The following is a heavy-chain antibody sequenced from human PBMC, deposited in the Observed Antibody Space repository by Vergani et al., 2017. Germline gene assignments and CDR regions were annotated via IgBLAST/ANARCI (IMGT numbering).Heavy chain of an antibody. J-gene: IGHJ4*01. V-gene: IGHV3-66*02. D-gene: IGHD2-15*01. CDR1: GFRVTTYY. CDR2: IKSDGRT. CDR3: TRSECSGTTCYGHYFDL. Sequence: VALLESGGGLAQPGGSLRVSCSASGFRVTTYYMSWVSQAPGKGLEWVSVIKSDGRTSYAESVRGRFTISRDTSRNAVYLQMNILRVEDTGVYYCTRSECSGTTCYGHYFDLWGHGILVTVSS.